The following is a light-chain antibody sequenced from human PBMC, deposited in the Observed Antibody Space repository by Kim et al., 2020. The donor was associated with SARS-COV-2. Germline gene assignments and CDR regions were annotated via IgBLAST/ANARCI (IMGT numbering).Light chain of an antibody. CDR1: SSNIGSNT. CDR3: ASWDDSLNGRV. Sequence: GQRVSISCSVSSSNIGSNTVNWYQHLPGTARKLLIYNNNQRPSGVPARFAASKAGTSASLAISGLRSEDEADYYCASWDDSLNGRVFGGGTQLTVL. V-gene: IGLV1-44*01. CDR2: NNN. J-gene: IGLJ2*01.